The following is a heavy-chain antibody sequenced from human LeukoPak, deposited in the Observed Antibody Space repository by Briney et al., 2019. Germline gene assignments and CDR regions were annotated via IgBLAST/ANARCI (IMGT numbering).Heavy chain of an antibody. CDR2: INPSGGST. V-gene: IGHV1-46*01. CDR1: GYTFTSYY. J-gene: IGHJ6*02. D-gene: IGHD1-26*01. Sequence: ASVKVSCKASGYTFTSYYMHWVRQAPGQGLEWMGIINPSGGSTSYAQKSQGRVTMTRDTSTSTVYMELSSLRSEDTAVYYCASYSVGATFYYYYGMDVWGQGTTVTVSS. CDR3: ASYSVGATFYYYYGMDV.